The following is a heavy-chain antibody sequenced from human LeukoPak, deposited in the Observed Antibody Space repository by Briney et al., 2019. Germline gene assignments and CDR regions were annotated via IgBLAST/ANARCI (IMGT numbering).Heavy chain of an antibody. V-gene: IGHV3-7*01. Sequence: PGGSLRLSCAASGFSFSDYWMSWVRQAPGKGLEWVANMKQDGSGKYYVDSVKGRFTISRDNAKNSLYLQMNSLRAEDTALYYCARDHLIASAGNDYWGQGTLVTVSS. J-gene: IGHJ4*02. CDR2: MKQDGSGK. CDR1: GFSFSDYW. CDR3: ARDHLIASAGNDY. D-gene: IGHD6-13*01.